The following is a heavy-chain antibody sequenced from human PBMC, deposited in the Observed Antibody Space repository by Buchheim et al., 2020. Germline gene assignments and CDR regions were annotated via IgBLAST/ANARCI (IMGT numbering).Heavy chain of an antibody. D-gene: IGHD1-26*01. V-gene: IGHV4-34*01. CDR1: GGPFSGYY. J-gene: IGHJ3*02. CDR2: INHSGST. Sequence: QVQLRQWGAGLLKPSETLSLTCAVYGGPFSGYYWTWIRQPPGKGLEWIGEINHSGSTNYNPSLKSRVTISVDTSKNQFSLKLSSVTAADTAVYYCARDEVGATDAFNIWGQGT. CDR3: ARDEVGATDAFNI.